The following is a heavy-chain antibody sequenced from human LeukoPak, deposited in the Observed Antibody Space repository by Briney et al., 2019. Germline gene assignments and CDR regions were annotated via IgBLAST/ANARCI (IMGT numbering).Heavy chain of an antibody. CDR3: ARALDYGDYVWFDP. V-gene: IGHV1-69*04. CDR2: IIPILGIA. D-gene: IGHD4-17*01. Sequence: SVKVSCKASGYTFTGYYMHWVRQAPGQGLEWMGRIIPILGIANYAQKFQGRVTITADKSTSTAYMELSSLRSEDTAVYYCARALDYGDYVWFDPWGQGTLVTVSS. CDR1: GYTFTGYY. J-gene: IGHJ5*02.